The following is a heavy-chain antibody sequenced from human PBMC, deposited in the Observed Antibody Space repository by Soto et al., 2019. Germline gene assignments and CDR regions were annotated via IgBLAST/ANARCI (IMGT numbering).Heavy chain of an antibody. V-gene: IGHV3-7*01. Sequence: EVQLVESGGGLVHPGGSLRLSCVASGFTFSSSWMSWVRQAPGKGLEWVANIKQDGSDKYYVDSVEGRFTISRDNAQNSLYKQMKSLRAEDKAVYYCARNSSLAAAVWGQGTMVIVSS. CDR2: IKQDGSDK. J-gene: IGHJ3*01. D-gene: IGHD6-13*01. CDR3: ARNSSLAAAV. CDR1: GFTFSSSW.